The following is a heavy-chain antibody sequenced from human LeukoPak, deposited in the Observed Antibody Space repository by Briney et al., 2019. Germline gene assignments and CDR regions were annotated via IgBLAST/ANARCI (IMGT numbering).Heavy chain of an antibody. D-gene: IGHD6-19*01. V-gene: IGHV3-43*01. CDR1: GFTFHDYT. Sequence: PGGSLRLSCAGSGFTFHDYTMNWVRQPPGKGLEWASLIRWDGGEIHYADSLKGRFTISRDNSKNSLFLQMNSLGIEDTALYYCAKATSSGWGYAFDVWGRGTMVTVSA. J-gene: IGHJ3*01. CDR3: AKATSSGWGYAFDV. CDR2: IRWDGGEI.